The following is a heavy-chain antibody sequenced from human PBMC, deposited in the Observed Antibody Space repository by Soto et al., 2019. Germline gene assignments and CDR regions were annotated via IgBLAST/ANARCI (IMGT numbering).Heavy chain of an antibody. CDR1: GGTFSSYS. V-gene: IGHV1-69*06. CDR3: EREGQNSYGNTPIDY. J-gene: IGHJ4*02. D-gene: IGHD5-18*01. Sequence: SVKVSGKASGGTFSSYSISWVRQAPGQGLEWMGGIIPIFGTANYAQKFQGRVTITADKSTSTAYMELSSMRSEDTAVYYCEREGQNSYGNTPIDYCGQGTLVTVSS. CDR2: IIPIFGTA.